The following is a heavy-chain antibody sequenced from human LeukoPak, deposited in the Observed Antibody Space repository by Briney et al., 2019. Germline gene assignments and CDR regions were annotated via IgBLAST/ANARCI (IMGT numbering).Heavy chain of an antibody. CDR3: ARVAHCSSTSCYANWFDP. CDR1: GGSMSNYY. Sequence: SETLSLTCTVSGGSMSNYYWSWIRQSPGKGLDWIGHIYSTGTTSYNPSLKSRVSVSIDSSKNQFSLKLSSVTAADTAVYYCARVAHCSSTSCYANWFDPWGQGTLVTVSS. V-gene: IGHV4-59*12. D-gene: IGHD2-2*01. J-gene: IGHJ5*02. CDR2: IYSTGTT.